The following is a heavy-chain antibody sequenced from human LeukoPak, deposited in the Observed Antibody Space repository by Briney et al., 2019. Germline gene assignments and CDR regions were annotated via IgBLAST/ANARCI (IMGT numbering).Heavy chain of an antibody. Sequence: PGGSLRLSCAASGFTFSNCAMSWVRQAPGKGLEWVSSISDGGNTYYPDSVKGRFTISRDNSRNTLYLQMSGLRAEDSALYYCAKRGVTIGFWNAFHIWGQGTMVTVSS. D-gene: IGHD3-10*01. CDR3: AKRGVTIGFWNAFHI. J-gene: IGHJ3*02. V-gene: IGHV3-23*01. CDR1: GFTFSNCA. CDR2: ISDGGNT.